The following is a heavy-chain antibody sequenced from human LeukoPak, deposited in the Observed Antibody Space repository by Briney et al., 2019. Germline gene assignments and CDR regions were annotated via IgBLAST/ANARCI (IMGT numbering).Heavy chain of an antibody. V-gene: IGHV1-8*01. J-gene: IGHJ4*02. Sequence: ASVKVSCKASGYTFTSYDINWVRQATGQGLEWMGWINPNSGNTDYAQKFQGRVTITRHTSISTAYMELSSLRSEDTAVYYCARGVGHRGQEHSYVYYFDYWSQGPLVTVSS. D-gene: IGHD5-18*01. CDR1: GYTFTSYD. CDR3: ARGVGHRGQEHSYVYYFDY. CDR2: INPNSGNT.